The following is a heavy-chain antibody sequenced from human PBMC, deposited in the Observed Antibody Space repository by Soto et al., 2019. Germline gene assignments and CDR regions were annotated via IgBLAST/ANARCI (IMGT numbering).Heavy chain of an antibody. D-gene: IGHD6-19*01. J-gene: IGHJ6*02. V-gene: IGHV4-34*12. CDR1: GASLGGFH. CDR2: LIHGGST. CDR3: ARHSSSGWAYYYYYGMDV. Sequence: TLSLTCAIYGASLGGFHWTWLRQAPGKGLEWIGELIHGGSTNYNPSLKGRVSFSLDTSKNQFSLKLSSVTAADTAVYYCARHSSSGWAYYYYYGMDVWGQGTTVTVSS.